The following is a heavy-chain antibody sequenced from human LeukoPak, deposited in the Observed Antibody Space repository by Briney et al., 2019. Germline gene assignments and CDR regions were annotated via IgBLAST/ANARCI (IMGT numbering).Heavy chain of an antibody. CDR3: ARYSGSYFDY. V-gene: IGHV4-59*01. CDR2: IYYSGST. Sequence: SETLSLTCTVSGGSISSYYWSWIRQPPGKGLEWIGYIYYSGSTNYNPSLKSRVTISVDMSKNQFSLKLSSVTAADTAVYYCARYSGSYFDYWGQGTLVTVSS. J-gene: IGHJ4*02. D-gene: IGHD1-26*01. CDR1: GGSISSYY.